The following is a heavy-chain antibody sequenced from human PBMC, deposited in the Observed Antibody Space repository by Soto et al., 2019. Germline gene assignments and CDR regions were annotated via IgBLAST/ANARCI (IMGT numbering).Heavy chain of an antibody. CDR2: INHSGST. J-gene: IGHJ6*02. CDR1: GGSFSGYY. Sequence: SETLSLTCAVYGGSFSGYYWSWIRQPPGKGLEWIGEINHSGSTNYNPSLKSRVTISVDTSKNQFSLKLSSVTAADTAVYYCARLRGAKHYCSSTSCYVRGYYYYGMDVWGQGTTVTVSS. D-gene: IGHD2-2*01. CDR3: ARLRGAKHYCSSTSCYVRGYYYYGMDV. V-gene: IGHV4-34*01.